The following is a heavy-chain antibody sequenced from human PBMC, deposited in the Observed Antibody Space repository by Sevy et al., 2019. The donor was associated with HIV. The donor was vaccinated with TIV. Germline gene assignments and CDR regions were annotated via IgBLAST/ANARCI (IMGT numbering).Heavy chain of an antibody. V-gene: IGHV1-2*02. J-gene: IGHJ4*02. Sequence: ASVKVSCKASGYTFTGYYMHWVRQAPGQGLEWMGWINPNSGGTNYAQRFQGRVTMTRDTSISTAYMELSRLRSDDTAVYYCASNDYVWGRILDYWGQGTLVTVSS. CDR1: GYTFTGYY. D-gene: IGHD3-16*01. CDR2: INPNSGGT. CDR3: ASNDYVWGRILDY.